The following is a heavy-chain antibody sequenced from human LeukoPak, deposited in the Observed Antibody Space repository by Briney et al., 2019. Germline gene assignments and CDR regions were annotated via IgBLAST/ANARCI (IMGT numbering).Heavy chain of an antibody. CDR1: GFSFSTFW. V-gene: IGHV3-7*04. Sequence: GGSLRLSCAASGFSFSTFWMSWVRQAPGKGLEWVANINQDGGEMYYVDSVKGRFTISRDNAKKSLYLQMNSLRAEDTAVYFCARDMIILQSWGQGTLVTVSS. J-gene: IGHJ5*02. D-gene: IGHD3-16*01. CDR2: INQDGGEM. CDR3: ARDMIILQS.